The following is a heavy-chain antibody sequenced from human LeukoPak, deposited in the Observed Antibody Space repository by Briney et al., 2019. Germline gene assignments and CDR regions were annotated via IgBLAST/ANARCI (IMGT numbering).Heavy chain of an antibody. V-gene: IGHV4-38-2*01. Sequence: SETLSPTCAVSGYSISSGYYWGWIRQPPGKGLEWIGIIYHSGTTYSNPSLRSRVTISVDTSKNQFSLKLSSVTAADTAIYYCARLLWFGKYYFDYWGQGTLVTVSS. D-gene: IGHD3-10*01. CDR3: ARLLWFGKYYFDY. J-gene: IGHJ4*02. CDR2: IYHSGTT. CDR1: GYSISSGYY.